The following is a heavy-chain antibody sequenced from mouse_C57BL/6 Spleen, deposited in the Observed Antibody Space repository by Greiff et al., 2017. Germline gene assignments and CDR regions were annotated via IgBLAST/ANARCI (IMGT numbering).Heavy chain of an antibody. V-gene: IGHV1-52*01. J-gene: IGHJ4*01. CDR1: GYTFTSYW. CDR2: IDPSDSET. Sequence: VQLQQPGAELVRPGSSVKLSCKASGYTFTSYWMHWVKQRPIQGLEWIGNIDPSDSETHYNQKFKDKATLTVDKSSSTAYMKLSSLTSEDSAVYYCARHDPYALDSWGQGASDTASS. CDR3: ARHDPYALDS.